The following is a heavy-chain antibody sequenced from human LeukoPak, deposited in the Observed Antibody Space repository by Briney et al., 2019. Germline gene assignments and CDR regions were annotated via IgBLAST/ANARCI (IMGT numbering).Heavy chain of an antibody. V-gene: IGHV4-31*03. CDR3: ARDRVTTPSWFDP. CDR1: GGSISSGAYY. Sequence: SETLSLTCTVSGGSISSGAYYWNWIRRHPGKGLEWIGYIYYSGSTYYNPSLKSRVTISIDTSKNQFSLKLSSVTAADTAVYYCARDRVTTPSWFDPWGQGTLVTVSS. CDR2: IYYSGST. D-gene: IGHD4-17*01. J-gene: IGHJ5*02.